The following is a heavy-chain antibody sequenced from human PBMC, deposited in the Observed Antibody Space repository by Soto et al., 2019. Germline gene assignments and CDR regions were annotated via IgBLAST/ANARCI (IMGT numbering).Heavy chain of an antibody. CDR1: GNTFSNYY. D-gene: IGHD6-13*01. CDR2: INPSGGHT. V-gene: IGHV1-46*01. Sequence: EASVKVSCKASGNTFSNYYIHWVRQAPGQGLEWMGTINPSGGHTTYAQKFQGRVTMTEDTSTDTAYMELSSLRSEDTAVFYCATTHSSSWYGHSSDYWGQGTLVTVSS. J-gene: IGHJ4*02. CDR3: ATTHSSSWYGHSSDY.